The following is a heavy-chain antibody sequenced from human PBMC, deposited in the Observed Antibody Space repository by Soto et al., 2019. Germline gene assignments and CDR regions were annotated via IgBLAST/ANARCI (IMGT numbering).Heavy chain of an antibody. D-gene: IGHD2-15*01. CDR2: MYNTAST. Sequence: SETLSLTCTVSGGSISRYYWSWIRQPPGKGLEWIGYMYNTASTVYNPPFKSRVTISIDTSQKQFSLRLTSVTAADTAVYYCARAVVESTNWFDPWGQGTLVTVSS. V-gene: IGHV4-59*01. CDR1: GGSISRYY. CDR3: ARAVVESTNWFDP. J-gene: IGHJ5*02.